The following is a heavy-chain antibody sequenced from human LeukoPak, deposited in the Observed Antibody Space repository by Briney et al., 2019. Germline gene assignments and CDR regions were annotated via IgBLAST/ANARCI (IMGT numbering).Heavy chain of an antibody. CDR3: ARNIGVGPNGDS. Sequence: GASLKLSCKASGYSFTAYYMHWVRQGPGEGLEWRGRSNRQNGGTHYAQKFQGRATMTRDTSITTAYMEMTRLTSDDTVLYYCARNIGVGPNGDSWGQGTLVTVSS. D-gene: IGHD6-19*01. V-gene: IGHV1-2*05. CDR1: GYSFTAYY. J-gene: IGHJ4*02. CDR2: SNRQNGGT.